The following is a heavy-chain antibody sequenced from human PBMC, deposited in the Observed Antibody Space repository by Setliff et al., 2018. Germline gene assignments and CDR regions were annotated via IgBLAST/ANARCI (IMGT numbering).Heavy chain of an antibody. CDR3: ARHMVWSGDED. D-gene: IGHD5-12*01. V-gene: IGHV4-38-2*02. Sequence: SETLSLTCSVSGYAVTTGYYWGWIRQAPGTGLQWIGSVYHNGATYYNPLLKSRVTISIDTSKNQFSLKVTSVTAADTAVYYCARHMVWSGDEDWGPGTLVTVSS. J-gene: IGHJ4*02. CDR2: VYHNGAT. CDR1: GYAVTTGYY.